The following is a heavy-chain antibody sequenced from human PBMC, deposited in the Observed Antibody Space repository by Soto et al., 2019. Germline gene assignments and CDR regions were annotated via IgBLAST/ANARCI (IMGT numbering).Heavy chain of an antibody. CDR3: AREIVTAGGNNYFDP. CDR2: VYHTGDT. Sequence: SETLSLTCGVSGGTVASSHWWSWVRQSPGRGLEWIGNVYHTGDTNFNPSLQSRVTFSVDKSNNQFSLRLTAVTAADTAVYFCAREIVTAGGNNYFDPWGPGTLVTVSS. D-gene: IGHD2-21*02. J-gene: IGHJ5*02. CDR1: GGTVASSHW. V-gene: IGHV4-4*02.